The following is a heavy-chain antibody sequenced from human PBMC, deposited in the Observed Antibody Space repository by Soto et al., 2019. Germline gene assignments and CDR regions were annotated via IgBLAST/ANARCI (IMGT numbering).Heavy chain of an antibody. J-gene: IGHJ4*02. Sequence: GGSLRLSCAASGFTFSSYSMNWVRQAPGKGLEWVSSISSSSSYIYYADSVKGRFTISRDNAKNSLYLQMNSLRAEDTAVYYCARDPPRSHRSWGLFGYWGQGTLVTVSS. CDR1: GFTFSSYS. CDR2: ISSSSSYI. V-gene: IGHV3-21*01. CDR3: ARDPPRSHRSWGLFGY. D-gene: IGHD6-13*01.